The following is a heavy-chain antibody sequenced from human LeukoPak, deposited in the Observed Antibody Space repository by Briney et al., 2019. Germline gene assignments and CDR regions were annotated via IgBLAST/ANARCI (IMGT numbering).Heavy chain of an antibody. CDR1: GFTFSRNS. J-gene: IGHJ4*02. D-gene: IGHD5-18*01. CDR3: ARSNLDTAMVRFDY. CDR2: ISTSSSYI. V-gene: IGHV3-21*01. Sequence: PGGSLRLSCAASGFTFSRNSMTWVRQAPGKGLEWVSSISTSSSYIYYADSVKGRFTISRDNAKKSLYLQMNSLRAEDTAVYYCARSNLDTAMVRFDYWGQGTLVTVSS.